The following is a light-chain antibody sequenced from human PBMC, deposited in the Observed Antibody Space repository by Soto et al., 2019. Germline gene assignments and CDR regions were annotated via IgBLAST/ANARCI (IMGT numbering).Light chain of an antibody. CDR3: QQFNNWPRT. V-gene: IGKV3-15*01. CDR2: GAS. J-gene: IGKJ1*01. CDR1: QSVSYD. Sequence: EIVMTQSPATLSLSPGERATLSCRTSQSVSYDLAWYQQKPGQAPRLLIYGASTRATGIPARFSGSGSGTEFTLTISNLQSEDFAVYYCQQFNNWPRTFGQGTKVEIK.